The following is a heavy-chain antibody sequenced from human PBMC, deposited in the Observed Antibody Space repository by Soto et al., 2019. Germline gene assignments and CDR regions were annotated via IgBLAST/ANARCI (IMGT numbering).Heavy chain of an antibody. J-gene: IGHJ4*02. CDR2: ISYDGSNK. CDR3: ARARRDGSSRYFDY. D-gene: IGHD6-13*01. Sequence: GGSLRLSCAASGFTFSSYAMHWVRQAPGKGLEWVAVISYDGSNKYYADSVKGRFTISRDNSKNTLYLQMNSLRAEDTAVYYCARARRDGSSRYFDYWGQGTLVTVSS. V-gene: IGHV3-30*04. CDR1: GFTFSSYA.